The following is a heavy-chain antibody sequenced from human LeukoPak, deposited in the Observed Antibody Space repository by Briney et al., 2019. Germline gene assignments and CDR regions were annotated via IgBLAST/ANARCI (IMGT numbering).Heavy chain of an antibody. D-gene: IGHD3-22*01. V-gene: IGHV4-4*07. Sequence: SETLSLTCTVSGGSISSYYWSWIRQPAGKGLEWIGRIYTSGSTDYNPSLKSRVTISLDTSRNQFSLKLNSVTAADTAVYYCAKSNGYGLIDIWGQGTMVTVSS. CDR1: GGSISSYY. J-gene: IGHJ3*02. CDR2: IYTSGST. CDR3: AKSNGYGLIDI.